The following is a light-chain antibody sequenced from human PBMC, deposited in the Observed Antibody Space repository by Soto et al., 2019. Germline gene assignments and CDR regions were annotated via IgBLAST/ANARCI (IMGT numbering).Light chain of an antibody. Sequence: DIQMTQSPSSLSASVGDRVTITCRASQGISNYLAWYQQKPGKVPKLLIYAASTLQSGVPSRFSGSGSGTDFTLTIRSLQPEDVATYYWQKYNSAPRVTFGGGTKVEIK. CDR3: QKYNSAPRVT. J-gene: IGKJ4*01. V-gene: IGKV1-27*01. CDR2: AAS. CDR1: QGISNY.